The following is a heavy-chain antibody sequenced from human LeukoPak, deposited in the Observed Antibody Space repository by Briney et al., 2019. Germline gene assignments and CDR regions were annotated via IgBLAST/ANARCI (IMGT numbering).Heavy chain of an antibody. CDR1: GYTFTSYD. J-gene: IGHJ4*02. Sequence: ASVKVSCKASGYTFTSYDINWVRQATGQGLEWMGWMNPNSGNTGYAQKFQGRVTMTRNTSISTAYMELSSLRAEDTAFYHCARVRSSDSGNYFDFWGQGSLVTVSS. V-gene: IGHV1-8*01. CDR2: MNPNSGNT. CDR3: ARVRSSDSGNYFDF. D-gene: IGHD6-19*01.